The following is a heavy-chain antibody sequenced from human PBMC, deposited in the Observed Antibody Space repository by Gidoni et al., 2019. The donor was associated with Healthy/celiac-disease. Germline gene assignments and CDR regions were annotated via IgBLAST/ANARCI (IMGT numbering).Heavy chain of an antibody. CDR1: GFTFSSYA. J-gene: IGHJ4*02. V-gene: IGHV3-23*01. CDR2: MSGSGGST. Sequence: EVQLLESGGGLVQPGGSLRLSFAASGFTFSSYAMGWVRQAPGQGLEWVSAMSGSGGSTYYADSVKGRFTISRDNAKNTLYLQMNSLRAEDTAVYYCAKDFRRPAAIHFDYWGQGTLVTVSS. D-gene: IGHD2-2*02. CDR3: AKDFRRPAAIHFDY.